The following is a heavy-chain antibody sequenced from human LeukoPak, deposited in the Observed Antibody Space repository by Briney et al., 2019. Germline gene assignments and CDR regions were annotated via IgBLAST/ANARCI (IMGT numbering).Heavy chain of an antibody. CDR3: TREIRYFDWFQADY. J-gene: IGHJ4*02. D-gene: IGHD3-9*01. V-gene: IGHV3-49*03. CDR2: IRSKAYGGTA. CDR1: GFTFGDHS. Sequence: PGRSLRLSCTASGFTFGDHSVSWFRHAPGKGLEWVGFIRSKAYGGTAEYAASVKGRFTISRDDSKSVAYLQMDSLKTEDTAVYYCTREIRYFDWFQADYWGQGTLVTVSS.